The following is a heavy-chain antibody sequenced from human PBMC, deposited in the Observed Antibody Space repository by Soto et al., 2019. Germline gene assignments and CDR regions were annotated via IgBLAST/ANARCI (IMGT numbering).Heavy chain of an antibody. D-gene: IGHD2-2*01. Sequence: ASVKVSCKASGYTFTGYGIDWVRQATGQGLEWMGWMNPNSGNTGYAQKFQGRVTMTRNTSISTAYMELSSLRSEDTAVYYCARSSEYQLLWGGFAPWGQGTLVTVSS. V-gene: IGHV1-8*01. CDR1: GYTFTGYG. CDR3: ARSSEYQLLWGGFAP. CDR2: MNPNSGNT. J-gene: IGHJ5*02.